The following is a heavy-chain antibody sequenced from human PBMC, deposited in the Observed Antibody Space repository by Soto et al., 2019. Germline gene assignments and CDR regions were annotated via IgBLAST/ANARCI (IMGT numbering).Heavy chain of an antibody. CDR1: GDGFSNYG. J-gene: IGHJ4*02. D-gene: IGHD3-22*01. Sequence: QVQLVQSGAEVKKPGASVRVSCKASGDGFSNYGFSWERQAPGQGLEWKGWISAYDGQTNYTKKFQGRVIMTTDTSSSTAYMELRSLRSGDTGVYYCARVWYYDSSGYYAFDYWGLGTLVTVSS. CDR2: ISAYDGQT. CDR3: ARVWYYDSSGYYAFDY. V-gene: IGHV1-18*01.